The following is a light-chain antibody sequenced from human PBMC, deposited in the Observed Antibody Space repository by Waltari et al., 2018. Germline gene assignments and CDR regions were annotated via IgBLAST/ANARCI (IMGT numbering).Light chain of an antibody. Sequence: IVMTQSPLSLPVTPGEPASISCRSSPSLLHDNGYYYLDWYLQKPGQSPQLLIFLASSRAPGVPDRFSGSGSGTDFTLKISRVEAEDVGVYYCMQTLRTWTFGQGTELEI. CDR1: PSLLHDNGYYY. V-gene: IGKV2-28*01. CDR2: LAS. CDR3: MQTLRTWT. J-gene: IGKJ1*01.